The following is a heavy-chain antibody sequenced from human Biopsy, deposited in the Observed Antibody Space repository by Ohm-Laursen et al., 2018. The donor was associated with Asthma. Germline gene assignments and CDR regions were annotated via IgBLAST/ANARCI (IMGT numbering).Heavy chain of an antibody. CDR2: INHRGCT. CDR3: ARSPYYYGLLGPTRGFGVYAV. Sequence: SDTLSLTCAVYGGSFSNYYWTWIRQPPGKGREWIGDINHRGCTNYNPSFKSRVTLSLDTSKNQIPVKLRSVTAADTAVYYCARSPYYYGLLGPTRGFGVYAVWGHGTLVTVSS. CDR1: GGSFSNYY. V-gene: IGHV4-34*01. J-gene: IGHJ3*01. D-gene: IGHD3-10*01.